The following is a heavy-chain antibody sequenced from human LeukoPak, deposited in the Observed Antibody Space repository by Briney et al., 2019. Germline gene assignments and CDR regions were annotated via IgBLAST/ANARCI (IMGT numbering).Heavy chain of an antibody. Sequence: PGGSLRLSCAASGFTFSSYGMHWVRQAPGKGLEWVAFIRFDGSNKYYADSVKGRFTISRDNSKNMLYLQMDSLRAEDTAVYYCAKPHFDYWGQGTLVTVSS. CDR3: AKPHFDY. J-gene: IGHJ4*02. V-gene: IGHV3-30*02. CDR2: IRFDGSNK. CDR1: GFTFSSYG.